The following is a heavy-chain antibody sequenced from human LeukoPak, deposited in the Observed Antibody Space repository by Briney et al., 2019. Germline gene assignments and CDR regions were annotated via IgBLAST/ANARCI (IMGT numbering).Heavy chain of an antibody. D-gene: IGHD5-18*01. J-gene: IGHJ4*02. Sequence: EASVTVSCKASGGTFSSYAISWVRQAPGQGLEWMGGIIPIFGTANYAQKFQGRVTITADESTSTAYMGLSSLRSEDTAVYCCARAGNTAMAHGGQGTRVPVSS. CDR3: ARAGNTAMAH. V-gene: IGHV1-69*01. CDR2: IIPIFGTA. CDR1: GGTFSSYA.